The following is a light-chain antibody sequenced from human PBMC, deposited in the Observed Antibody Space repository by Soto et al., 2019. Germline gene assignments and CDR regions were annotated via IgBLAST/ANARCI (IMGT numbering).Light chain of an antibody. CDR1: QSVSSN. CDR3: QQYNNWPLT. V-gene: IGKV3D-15*01. Sequence: EMVMTQSPATLSVSPGERATLSCRASQSVSSNLAWYQQKPGQAPRLLIYGASTRATGIPARFSGSGSGTEFTLTISNLQSEDFAVYYCQQYNNWPLTFGGGTKVDIK. CDR2: GAS. J-gene: IGKJ4*01.